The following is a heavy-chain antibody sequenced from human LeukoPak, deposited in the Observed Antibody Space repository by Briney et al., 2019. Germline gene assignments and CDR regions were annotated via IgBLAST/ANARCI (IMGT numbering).Heavy chain of an antibody. D-gene: IGHD1-26*01. CDR1: SGSFRTYY. V-gene: IGHV4-59*12. J-gene: IGHJ4*02. CDR3: ARDLEVGATLLDY. CDR2: IFYNEGT. Sequence: SETLSLTCTVSSGSFRTYYWSWIRQPPGKGLEWIGYIFYNEGTSYNPSLKSRVTISVDTSNNQLSLKVNSVAAADTAVYYCARDLEVGATLLDYWGQGTLVTVSS.